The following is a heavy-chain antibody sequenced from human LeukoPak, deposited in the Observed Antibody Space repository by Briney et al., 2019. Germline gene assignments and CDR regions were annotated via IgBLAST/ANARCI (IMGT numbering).Heavy chain of an antibody. Sequence: GGSLRLSCAASGFAFSNYAIHWVRQAPGKGLEWVAYIWHDSSYRYYPDSVKGRFTISRDNSKNTLYLQMNSLRAEDTAVYYCARGWYYYDSSGNAFDIWGQGTMVTVSS. D-gene: IGHD3-22*01. CDR2: IWHDSSYR. CDR1: GFAFSNYA. J-gene: IGHJ3*02. V-gene: IGHV3-33*01. CDR3: ARGWYYYDSSGNAFDI.